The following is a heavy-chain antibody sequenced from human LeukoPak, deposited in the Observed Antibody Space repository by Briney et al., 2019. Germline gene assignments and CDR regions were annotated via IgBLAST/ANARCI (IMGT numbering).Heavy chain of an antibody. CDR2: IYYSGST. CDR1: GGSISSSSYY. J-gene: IGHJ6*02. CDR3: AGFLDYYYYGMDV. V-gene: IGHV4-39*01. Sequence: TSETLSLTCTVSGGSISSSSYYWGWIRQPPGKGLEWIGSIYYSGSTYYNPSLKSRVTISVDTSKNQFSLKLSSVTAADTAVYYCAGFLDYYYYGMDVWGQGTTVTVSS. D-gene: IGHD2/OR15-2a*01.